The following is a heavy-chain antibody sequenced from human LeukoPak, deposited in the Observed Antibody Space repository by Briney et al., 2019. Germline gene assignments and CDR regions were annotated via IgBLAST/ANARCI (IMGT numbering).Heavy chain of an antibody. J-gene: IGHJ4*02. CDR1: GFTFSNYA. Sequence: PGGSLRLSCAASGFTFSNYAMSWVRQAPGKGLEGVSGIGGRGDDTYYADSVKGRFTVSRDDPHNTLYLQMNSVRAEDTAVYFCARGGVDHYGSGTYYLMYYFDHWGQGALVTVSS. D-gene: IGHD3-10*01. CDR3: ARGGVDHYGSGTYYLMYYFDH. V-gene: IGHV3-23*01. CDR2: IGGRGDDT.